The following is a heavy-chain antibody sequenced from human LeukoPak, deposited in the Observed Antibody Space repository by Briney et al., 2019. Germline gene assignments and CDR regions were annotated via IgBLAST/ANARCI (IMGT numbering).Heavy chain of an antibody. CDR3: ARGIGNYYYMDV. CDR1: GGSFSGYY. D-gene: IGHD3-10*01. J-gene: IGHJ6*03. Sequence: SETLSLTCAVYGGSFSGYYWSWIRQPPGKGLEWIGEINHSGSTNYNPSLKSRVTISVDTSHNQFSLKQSSVTAADTAVYYCARGIGNYYYMDVWGKGTTVTVS. CDR2: INHSGST. V-gene: IGHV4-34*01.